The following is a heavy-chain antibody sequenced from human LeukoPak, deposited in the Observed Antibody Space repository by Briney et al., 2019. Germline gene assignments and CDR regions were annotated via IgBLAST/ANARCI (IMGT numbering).Heavy chain of an antibody. J-gene: IGHJ4*02. CDR1: GFTFSSYA. Sequence: GGSLRLSCAASGFTFSSYAMSWVRQAPGKGLEWVSAISVSDGSTYYADSVKGRFTISRDNSKNTLYLQMNSLRAEDTAVYYCAKEGAPITMVRGVMSYWGQGTLVTVSS. CDR3: AKEGAPITMVRGVMSY. D-gene: IGHD3-10*01. CDR2: ISVSDGST. V-gene: IGHV3-23*01.